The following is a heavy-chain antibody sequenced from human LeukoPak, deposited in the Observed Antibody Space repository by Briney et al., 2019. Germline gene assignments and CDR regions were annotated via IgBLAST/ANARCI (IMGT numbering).Heavy chain of an antibody. J-gene: IGHJ1*01. CDR3: VRGEDDFWSGYSRLAYFQH. CDR1: GGSFGGYY. D-gene: IGHD3-3*01. V-gene: IGHV4-34*01. CDR2: INHSGST. Sequence: SETLSLTCAAYGGSFGGYYWSWIRQPPGKGLEWIGEINHSGSTNYNPSLKSRVTISVDTSKNQFSLKLSSVTAADTAVYYCVRGEDDFWSGYSRLAYFQHWGQGTLVTVSS.